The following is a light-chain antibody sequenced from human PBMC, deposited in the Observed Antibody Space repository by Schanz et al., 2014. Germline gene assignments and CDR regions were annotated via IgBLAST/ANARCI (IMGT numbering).Light chain of an antibody. J-gene: IGKJ2*01. CDR1: QSISSW. CDR2: DAS. CDR3: QLYNSFFGST. Sequence: DIQMTQSPSTLSASVGDRVTITCRASQSISSWLAWYQQKPGKAPTLLIYDASRLESGVPSRFSGSGSATEFTLTISNLQPDDFATYYCQLYNSFFGSTFGQGTKLEIK. V-gene: IGKV1-5*01.